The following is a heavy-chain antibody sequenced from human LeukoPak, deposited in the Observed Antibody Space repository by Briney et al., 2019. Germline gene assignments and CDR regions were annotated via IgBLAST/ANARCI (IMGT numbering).Heavy chain of an antibody. Sequence: SETLSLTCTVSGGSITPYYWTWIRQPPGKGLEWIGYIYYSGSTNYNPSLKSRVTISIDASKNHFSLKLNSESAADTSVYYCSRGNKVTNFDYCGQGTLVTVSS. V-gene: IGHV4-59*01. D-gene: IGHD2-21*02. CDR1: GGSITPYY. CDR3: SRGNKVTNFDY. J-gene: IGHJ4*02. CDR2: IYYSGST.